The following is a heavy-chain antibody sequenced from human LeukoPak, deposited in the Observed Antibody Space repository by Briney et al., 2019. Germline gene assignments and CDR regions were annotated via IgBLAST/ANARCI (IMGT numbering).Heavy chain of an antibody. D-gene: IGHD4-17*01. Sequence: PGGSLRLSCTASGFTFGDYAMSWVRQAPGKGLEWVGFIRSKAYGGTTEYAASVKGRFTISRDDSKSIAYLQMNSLKTEGTAVYYCTKNLRRLDYWGQGTLVTVSS. V-gene: IGHV3-49*04. J-gene: IGHJ4*02. CDR1: GFTFGDYA. CDR3: TKNLRRLDY. CDR2: IRSKAYGGTT.